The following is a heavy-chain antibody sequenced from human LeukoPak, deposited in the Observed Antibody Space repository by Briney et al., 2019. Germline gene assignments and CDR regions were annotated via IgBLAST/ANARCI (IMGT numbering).Heavy chain of an antibody. CDR1: GFTFSSYS. J-gene: IGHJ6*03. CDR2: ISSSSSYI. D-gene: IGHD6-13*01. CDR3: ASSIAAAGMVYMDV. Sequence: PGGSLRLSCAAAGFTFSSYSMNWVRQAPGKGLEWVSSISSSSSYIYYADSVKGRFTISRDNAKNSLYLQMNSLRAEDTAVYYCASSIAAAGMVYMDVWGKGTTVTVSS. V-gene: IGHV3-21*01.